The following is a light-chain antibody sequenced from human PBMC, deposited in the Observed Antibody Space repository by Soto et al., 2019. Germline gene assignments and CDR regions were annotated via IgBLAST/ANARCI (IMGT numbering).Light chain of an antibody. J-gene: IGKJ3*01. CDR3: QQYYSTRFT. CDR2: AAS. V-gene: IGKV1-8*01. Sequence: AIRMTQSPSSLSASTGDRVTITCRASQGISSYLAWYQQKPGKAPKLLIYAASTLQSGVPSRFSGSGSGTDFTLTISCLQSEDFATYYCQQYYSTRFTFGPGTKVDIK. CDR1: QGISSY.